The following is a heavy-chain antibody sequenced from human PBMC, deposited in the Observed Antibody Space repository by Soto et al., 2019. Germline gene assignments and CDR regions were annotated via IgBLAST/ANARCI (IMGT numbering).Heavy chain of an antibody. J-gene: IGHJ6*02. Sequence: SETLSLTCTVSGGSISSGGYYWSWIRQHPGKGLEWIGYIYYSGSTYYNPSLKSRVTISVDTSKNQFSLKLSSVTAADTAVYYCAREGRDFAAGRYYYYGMDVWGQGTTVTVSS. V-gene: IGHV4-31*03. CDR3: AREGRDFAAGRYYYYGMDV. D-gene: IGHD2-21*01. CDR2: IYYSGST. CDR1: GGSISSGGYY.